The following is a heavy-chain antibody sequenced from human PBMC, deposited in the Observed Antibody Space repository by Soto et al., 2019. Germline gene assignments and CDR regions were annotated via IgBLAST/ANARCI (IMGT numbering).Heavy chain of an antibody. D-gene: IGHD1-20*01. V-gene: IGHV4-59*01. CDR3: AREQYNWKI. CDR2: VFHTGNT. J-gene: IGHJ4*02. Sequence: SETLSRTCSVSVDSIRSYYWTWIRQPPGKGLQWIGYVFHTGNTNYNPSLKIRVTISEDASKNQVSLRLTSVTAADTAVYFCAREQYNWKIWGQGTLVTVSS. CDR1: VDSIRSYY.